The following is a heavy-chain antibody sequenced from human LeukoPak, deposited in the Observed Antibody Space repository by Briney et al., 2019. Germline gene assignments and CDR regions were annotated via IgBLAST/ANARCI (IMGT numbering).Heavy chain of an antibody. V-gene: IGHV1-24*01. Sequence: ASVKVSCKVSGYTVTELSMHWVRQSPGKGLEWMGGFQPEDGETIYAQKFQGRVTMTEDTSTDTAYMELSSLRSEDTAVYYCATGLWFWKYLDVWGKGTTVTISS. CDR2: FQPEDGET. CDR1: GYTVTELS. J-gene: IGHJ6*04. D-gene: IGHD3-10*01. CDR3: ATGLWFWKYLDV.